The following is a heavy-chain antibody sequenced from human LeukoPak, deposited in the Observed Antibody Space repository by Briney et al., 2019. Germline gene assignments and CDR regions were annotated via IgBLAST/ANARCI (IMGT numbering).Heavy chain of an antibody. D-gene: IGHD5-18*01. V-gene: IGHV3-74*01. CDR1: GFTFSSYW. CDR3: ARVVDTHFDY. Sequence: TGGSLRLSCAASGFTFSSYWMHWVRQAPGKGLVWVSRIKSDGSITTYADSVKGRFTISRDNAKNTLYLQMNSLRAEDTAVYYCARVVDTHFDYWGQGTLVTVSS. J-gene: IGHJ4*02. CDR2: IKSDGSIT.